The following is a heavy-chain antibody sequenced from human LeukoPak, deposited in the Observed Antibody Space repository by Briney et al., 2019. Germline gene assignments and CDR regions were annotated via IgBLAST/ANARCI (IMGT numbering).Heavy chain of an antibody. CDR1: GFTFISYA. Sequence: GGSLRLSCAASGFTFISYAMTWVRQAPGKGLEWVSAISSSGGNAYYADSVKGRFTISRDNSKNTLYLQMNSLRAEDTAVYYCADYGSGSYCFDYWGQGTLVTVSS. CDR2: ISSSGGNA. J-gene: IGHJ4*02. D-gene: IGHD3-10*01. V-gene: IGHV3-23*01. CDR3: ADYGSGSYCFDY.